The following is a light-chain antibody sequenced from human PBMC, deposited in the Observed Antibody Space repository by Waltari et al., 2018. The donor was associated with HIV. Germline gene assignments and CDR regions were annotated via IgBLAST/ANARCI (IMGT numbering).Light chain of an antibody. Sequence: EIVLTQSPGTLSLSPGVRATLSCRASQSVRNDYLAWYQHKPGQSPRLLIYGASSRATGVPDRFSGSGSGTDFTLTVSRLEPEDFAVYYCQQYGNSPWTFGQGTKVEIK. CDR3: QQYGNSPWT. V-gene: IGKV3-20*01. CDR1: QSVRNDY. CDR2: GAS. J-gene: IGKJ1*01.